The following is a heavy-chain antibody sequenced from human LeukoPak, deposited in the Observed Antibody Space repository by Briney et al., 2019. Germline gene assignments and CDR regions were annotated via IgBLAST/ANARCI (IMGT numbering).Heavy chain of an antibody. CDR1: GYTFTTYA. CDR3: ARGRAPGTFWLYY. D-gene: IGHD6-13*01. Sequence: GASVKVSCKASGYTFTTYAISWVRQAPGQGLEWMGWISAYNDNINYAQKLQGRVTITTDTSTSTAFMELRSLRSDDTAVYYCARGRAPGTFWLYYWGQGTLVTVSS. J-gene: IGHJ4*02. V-gene: IGHV1-18*01. CDR2: ISAYNDNI.